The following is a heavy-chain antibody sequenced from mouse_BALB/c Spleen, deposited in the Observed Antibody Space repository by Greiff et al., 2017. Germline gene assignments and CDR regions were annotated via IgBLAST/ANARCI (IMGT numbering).Heavy chain of an antibody. CDR2: ISYSGST. D-gene: IGHD1-1*01. CDR3: ARRSSYGYAMDY. CDR1: GYSITSDYA. J-gene: IGHJ4*01. V-gene: IGHV3-2*02. Sequence: DVKLVESGPGLVKPSQSLSLTCTVTGYSITSDYAWNWIRQFPGNKLEWMGYISYSGSTSYNPSLKSRISITRDTSKNQFFLQLNSVTTEDTATYYCARRSSYGYAMDYWGQGTSVTVSS.